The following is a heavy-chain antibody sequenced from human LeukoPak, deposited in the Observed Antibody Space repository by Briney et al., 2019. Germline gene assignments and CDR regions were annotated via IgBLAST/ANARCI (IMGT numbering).Heavy chain of an antibody. D-gene: IGHD3-10*01. CDR2: IYPGDSDS. J-gene: IGHJ4*02. Sequence: GESLKISCKGSGYSFTSYWIGWVRQMPGKGLEWMGIIYPGDSDSRYNPPFQGQVTISADKSITTASLQWSSLKASDTAIYYCARNLGTYGSGSTPFDLWGQGTLVTVSS. V-gene: IGHV5-51*01. CDR1: GYSFTSYW. CDR3: ARNLGTYGSGSTPFDL.